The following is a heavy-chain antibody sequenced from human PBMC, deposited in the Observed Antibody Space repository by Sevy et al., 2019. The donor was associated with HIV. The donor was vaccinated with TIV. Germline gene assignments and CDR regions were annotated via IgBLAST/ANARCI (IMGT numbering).Heavy chain of an antibody. J-gene: IGHJ3*02. V-gene: IGHV3-15*01. CDR1: GFTFSNAW. CDR2: FKSKTDGGTT. Sequence: GGSQRLSCAASGFTFSNAWMRWVRQAPGKGLEWVGRFKSKTDGGTTDHAAPVKGRFTISRDNSKNTLYLQRNSLKTEDTAVYYCTTGVPSAATSGRNAFDILGQGTMMTVSS. D-gene: IGHD2-2*01. CDR3: TTGVPSAATSGRNAFDI.